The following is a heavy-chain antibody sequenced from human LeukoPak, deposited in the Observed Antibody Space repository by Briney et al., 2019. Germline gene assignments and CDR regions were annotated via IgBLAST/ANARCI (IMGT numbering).Heavy chain of an antibody. J-gene: IGHJ4*02. D-gene: IGHD2-2*03. CDR1: GFTFSSYW. CDR2: IKQDGSEK. Sequence: GGSLRLSCAASGFTFSSYWMSWVRRAPGKGLEGVANIKQDGSEKYYVDSVKGRFTISRDNAKNSLYLQMNSLRAEDTAVYYCARDLGIVVVPAAPGYWGQGTLVTVSS. V-gene: IGHV3-7*03. CDR3: ARDLGIVVVPAAPGY.